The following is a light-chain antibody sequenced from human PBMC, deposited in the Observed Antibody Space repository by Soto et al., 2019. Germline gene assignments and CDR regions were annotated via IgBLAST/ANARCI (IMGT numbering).Light chain of an antibody. V-gene: IGKV3-20*01. J-gene: IGKJ5*01. Sequence: EIVLTQSPGTLSLSPGERATLSCRASQSVSSSYLAWYQQKPGQAPRLLIYGASSRATSIPDRFSGSGSGTDFTLNISRLEPVDFGVYYCQQYGSSSITVGQGTRREI. CDR1: QSVSSSY. CDR3: QQYGSSSIT. CDR2: GAS.